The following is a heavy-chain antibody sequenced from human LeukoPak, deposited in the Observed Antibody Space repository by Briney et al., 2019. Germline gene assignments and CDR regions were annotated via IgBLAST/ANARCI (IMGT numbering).Heavy chain of an antibody. D-gene: IGHD3-3*01. CDR3: ASRSPDYDFWSGYYTRGWGYYYYGMDV. V-gene: IGHV3-9*01. CDR1: GFTFDDYA. Sequence: GGSLRLSCAASGFTFDDYAMHWVRQAPGKGLEWVSGISWNSGSIGYADSVKGRFTIFRDNAKNTLYLQMNSLRAEDTAVYYCASRSPDYDFWSGYYTRGWGYYYYGMDVWGQGTTVTVSS. J-gene: IGHJ6*02. CDR2: ISWNSGSI.